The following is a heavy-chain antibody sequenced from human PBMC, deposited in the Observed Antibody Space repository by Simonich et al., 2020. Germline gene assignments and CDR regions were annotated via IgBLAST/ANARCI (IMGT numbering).Heavy chain of an antibody. CDR2: IYHSGCT. V-gene: IGHV4-38-2*01. Sequence: QVQLQESGPGLVKPSETLSLTCAVSGYSISSGYYWGWIRQPPGKGLEWIGSIYHSGCTYYTPSLKSRVTISVDTSKNQFSLKLSSVTAADTAVYYCARVDNWNYFDYWGQGTLVTVSS. CDR1: GYSISSGYY. J-gene: IGHJ4*02. CDR3: ARVDNWNYFDY. D-gene: IGHD1-20*01.